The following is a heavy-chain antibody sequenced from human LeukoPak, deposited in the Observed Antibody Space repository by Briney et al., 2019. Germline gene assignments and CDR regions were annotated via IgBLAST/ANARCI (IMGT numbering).Heavy chain of an antibody. J-gene: IGHJ4*02. CDR3: AKTLTGGSSFDY. V-gene: IGHV3-23*01. Sequence: GGSLRLSCAASGFTFSNAWLIWVRQAPGKGLEWVSAISGSRTYYTDSVKGRFTISRDNSKNTLYLQMNSLRAEDTAVYYCAKTLTGGSSFDYWGQGTLVTVSS. CDR1: GFTFSNAW. CDR2: ISGSRT. D-gene: IGHD3-9*01.